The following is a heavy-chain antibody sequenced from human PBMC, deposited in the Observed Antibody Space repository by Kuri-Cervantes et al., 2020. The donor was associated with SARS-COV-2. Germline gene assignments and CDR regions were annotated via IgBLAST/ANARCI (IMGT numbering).Heavy chain of an antibody. CDR1: GFTFSIYS. J-gene: IGHJ3*02. CDR3: ARGFSGYSYGDAFDI. Sequence: LSLTCVASGFTFSIYSMNWVRQAPGKGLEWVSYISSSSNTIYYADSVKGRSTISRDNAKNSLYLQMNSLRAEDTAVYYCARGFSGYSYGDAFDIWGQGTMVTVSS. CDR2: ISSSSNTI. D-gene: IGHD5-18*01. V-gene: IGHV3-48*01.